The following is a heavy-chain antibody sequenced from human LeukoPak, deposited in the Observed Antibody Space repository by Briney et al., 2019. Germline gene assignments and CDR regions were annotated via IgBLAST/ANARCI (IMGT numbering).Heavy chain of an antibody. J-gene: IGHJ6*02. D-gene: IGHD3-16*01. CDR1: RFRYDELA. CDR2: LNWYSDLI. V-gene: IGHV3-9*01. CDR3: GKETGGPSDFYYYGMDV. Sequence: GRSVRLSRAACRFRYDELAMLGVPQAPGRAWQWGDSLNWYSDLIGYADSVRGRFTISRDNGENSLYLQMNSLRGEDTALYYCGKETGGPSDFYYYGMDVWGQGTTGTVSS.